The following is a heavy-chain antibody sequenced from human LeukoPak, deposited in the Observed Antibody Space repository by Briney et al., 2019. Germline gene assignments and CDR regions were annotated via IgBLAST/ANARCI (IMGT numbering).Heavy chain of an antibody. J-gene: IGHJ5*02. CDR2: ISGIGGST. Sequence: GGSLRLSCAASGFTFSSYAMSWVRQAPGKGLEWVSAISGIGGSTYYADSVKGRFTISRDNSKNTLYLQMNSLRAEDTAVYYCAKDPDIVVVPAAIWFDPWGQGTLVTVSS. D-gene: IGHD2-2*01. CDR1: GFTFSSYA. V-gene: IGHV3-23*01. CDR3: AKDPDIVVVPAAIWFDP.